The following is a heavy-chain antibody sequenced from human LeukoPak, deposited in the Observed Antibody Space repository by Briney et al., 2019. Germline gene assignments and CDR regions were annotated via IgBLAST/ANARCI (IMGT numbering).Heavy chain of an antibody. CDR1: GGSISSGGYY. J-gene: IGHJ6*02. Sequence: SETLSLTCTVSGGSISSGGYYWSWIRQHPGKGLEWIGHIYYSGSTYYNPSLKSRVTISVDTSKNQFSLKLSSVTAADTAVYYCASYPTRLGYYGMDVWGQGTTVTVSS. CDR2: IYYSGST. V-gene: IGHV4-31*03. D-gene: IGHD5-12*01. CDR3: ASYPTRLGYYGMDV.